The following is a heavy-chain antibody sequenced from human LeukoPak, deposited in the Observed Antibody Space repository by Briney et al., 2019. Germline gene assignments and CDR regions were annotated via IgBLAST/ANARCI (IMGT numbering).Heavy chain of an antibody. CDR3: AREGIAVADTYYYYYMDV. J-gene: IGHJ6*03. V-gene: IGHV4-61*02. CDR2: MYIGGRT. D-gene: IGHD6-19*01. Sequence: SETLCLTCTVTGTSIRSGGYYWNWIRQAAGKGLEWIGRMYIGGRTTYNPSLKSRVTISLETTENQFSLRLRSVTAADTAVYYCAREGIAVADTYYYYYMDVWGKGTWVTVSS. CDR1: GTSIRSGGYY.